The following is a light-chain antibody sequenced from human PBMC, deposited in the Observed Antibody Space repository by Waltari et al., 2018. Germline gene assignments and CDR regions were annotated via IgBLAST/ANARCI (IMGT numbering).Light chain of an antibody. CDR1: QSVRSY. J-gene: IGKJ4*01. Sequence: EVVLTQSPATLALPPGERPTVSCRASQSVRSYLAWYQQKPGQPPRLLIYDASKRATGIPARFTGSGSGTHFTLTISSLEPEDFAVYYCQQRSKWFTFGGGTKVEIK. CDR3: QQRSKWFT. CDR2: DAS. V-gene: IGKV3-11*01.